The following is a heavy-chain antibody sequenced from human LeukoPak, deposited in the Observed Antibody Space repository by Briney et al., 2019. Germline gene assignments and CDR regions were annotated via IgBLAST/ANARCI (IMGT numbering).Heavy chain of an antibody. CDR1: GGSITTTNW. V-gene: IGHV4-4*02. D-gene: IGHD4-17*01. CDR2: IHLSGRT. Sequence: PSETLSLTCGVSGGSITTTNWWSWVRQPPGQGLEWIGEIHLSGRTNYNPSLNSRVTLALDTSKNHLSLSLTSVTAADTAVYYCARGGTTVTPGLLWFDPWGQGTLVTVSS. CDR3: ARGGTTVTPGLLWFDP. J-gene: IGHJ5*02.